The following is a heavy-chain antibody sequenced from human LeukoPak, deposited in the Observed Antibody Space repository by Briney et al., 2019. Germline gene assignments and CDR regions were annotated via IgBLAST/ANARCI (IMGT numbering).Heavy chain of an antibody. D-gene: IGHD5-24*01. V-gene: IGHV4-39*07. CDR2: IYYSGST. Sequence: SETLSLTCTVSGGSISSSSYYWGWIRQPPGKGLEWIGSIYYSGSTYYNPSLKSRVTISVDTSKNQFSLKLSSVTAADTAVYYCARDLGAYGYNLVGFDYWGQGTLVTVSS. J-gene: IGHJ4*02. CDR3: ARDLGAYGYNLVGFDY. CDR1: GGSISSSSYY.